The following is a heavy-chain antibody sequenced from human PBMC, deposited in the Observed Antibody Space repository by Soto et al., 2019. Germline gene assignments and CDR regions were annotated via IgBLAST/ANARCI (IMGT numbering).Heavy chain of an antibody. CDR3: ARRYGPLFDY. Sequence: SETLSLTCTVSGGSISSYYWSWIRQPPGKGLEWIGYIYYSGSTNYNPSLKSRVTISVDTSKNQFSLKLSSVTAADTPVYYCARRYGPLFDYWGQGTLVTVSS. V-gene: IGHV4-59*08. CDR2: IYYSGST. CDR1: GGSISSYY. J-gene: IGHJ4*02. D-gene: IGHD4-17*01.